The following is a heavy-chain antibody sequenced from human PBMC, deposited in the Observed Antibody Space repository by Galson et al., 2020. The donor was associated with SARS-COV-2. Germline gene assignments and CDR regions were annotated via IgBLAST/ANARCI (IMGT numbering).Heavy chain of an antibody. D-gene: IGHD2-21*02. CDR2: INPSTGSA. CDR3: VIGLSGDWPYYYFYGMDV. Sequence: KLGESLKISCKASGYRFTGYYMYWVRQAPGQGLEYMGWINPSTGSASYGQKFQDRVTMTSDMSVTTAFLKLTGLTFDDTAVYYCVIGLSGDWPYYYFYGMDVWGQGTTVTVSS. CDR1: GYRFTGYY. V-gene: IGHV1-2*02. J-gene: IGHJ6*02.